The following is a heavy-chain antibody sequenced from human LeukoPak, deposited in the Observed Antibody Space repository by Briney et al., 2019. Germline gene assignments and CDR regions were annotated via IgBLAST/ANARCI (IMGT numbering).Heavy chain of an antibody. D-gene: IGHD4-17*01. V-gene: IGHV3-74*01. CDR3: ARVFYGDYVGY. J-gene: IGHJ4*02. CDR1: GFTFSSYW. CDR2: INSDGSST. Sequence: GGSLRLSCAASGFTFSSYWMHWVRQAPGKGLVWVSRINSDGSSTSYADSVKGRFTISRDNAKNTLYLQMNSLRAEDTAVYYCARVFYGDYVGYWGQGTLVTVSS.